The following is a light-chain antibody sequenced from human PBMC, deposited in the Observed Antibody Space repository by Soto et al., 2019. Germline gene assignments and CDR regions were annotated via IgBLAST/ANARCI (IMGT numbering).Light chain of an antibody. CDR3: CSYAGSITFYV. Sequence: QSVLTQPASVSGSPGQSITISCTGTSSDVGSYNLVSWYQQHPGKAPKLMIYEGSKRPSGVSNRFSGSKSGNTASLTISGLQAEDEAGYYCCSYAGSITFYVFGTGTKVTVL. V-gene: IGLV2-23*03. CDR2: EGS. J-gene: IGLJ1*01. CDR1: SSDVGSYNL.